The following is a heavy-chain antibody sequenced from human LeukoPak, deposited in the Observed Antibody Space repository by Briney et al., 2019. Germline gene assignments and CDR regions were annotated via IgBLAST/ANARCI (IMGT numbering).Heavy chain of an antibody. Sequence: GGSLRLSCAASGFAFSNYGMNWVRQAPGKGLEWVSGITGSGSTTYYADSVKGRFTISRDNSKNTLYLQMNSLRAEDTAVYYCAKGGERWLQPLGRYYFDYWGQGTLVTVSS. D-gene: IGHD5-24*01. CDR1: GFAFSNYG. CDR3: AKGGERWLQPLGRYYFDY. V-gene: IGHV3-23*01. J-gene: IGHJ4*02. CDR2: ITGSGSTT.